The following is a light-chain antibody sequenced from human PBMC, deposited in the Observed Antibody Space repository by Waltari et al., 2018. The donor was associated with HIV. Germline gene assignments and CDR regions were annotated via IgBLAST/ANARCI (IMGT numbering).Light chain of an antibody. Sequence: QSVLTQPPSTSGTPGQKVTISCSGSSSNIGSDYVYWYQQLPGAAPKLLIYRNDQRPSRVPDRFSASKSGSSASLAISGRRSEDEADYHCAAWDDSLSGWVFGGGTKLTVL. CDR2: RND. CDR1: SSNIGSDY. V-gene: IGLV1-47*01. J-gene: IGLJ3*02. CDR3: AAWDDSLSGWV.